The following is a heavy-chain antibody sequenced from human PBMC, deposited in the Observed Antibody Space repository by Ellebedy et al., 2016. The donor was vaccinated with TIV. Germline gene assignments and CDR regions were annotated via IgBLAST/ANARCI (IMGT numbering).Heavy chain of an antibody. CDR1: GFTFSSYS. J-gene: IGHJ2*01. Sequence: GESLKISCAASGFTFSSYSMNWVRQAPGKGLEWVSSISSSSTYIFYADSVKGRFAISRDNAKNSLYLQMNSLRAEDTAVYYCARKVPAPTTVPPNWYFDLWGLGAPVTVSS. CDR3: ARKVPAPTTVPPNWYFDL. CDR2: ISSSSTYI. V-gene: IGHV3-21*01. D-gene: IGHD4-17*01.